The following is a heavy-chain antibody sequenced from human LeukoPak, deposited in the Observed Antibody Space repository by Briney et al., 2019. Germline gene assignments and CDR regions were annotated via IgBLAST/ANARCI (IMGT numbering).Heavy chain of an antibody. CDR2: IIPIFGTA. J-gene: IGHJ6*03. D-gene: IGHD2-15*01. Sequence: ASVKVSCKASGGTFSSYAISWVRQAPGQGLEWMGGIIPIFGTANYAQKFQGRVTITADESTSTAYMELSSLRSEDTAVYYCARCSSCYPYYYYYYMDVWGKGTTVTVSS. CDR3: ARCSSCYPYYYYYYMDV. V-gene: IGHV1-69*01. CDR1: GGTFSSYA.